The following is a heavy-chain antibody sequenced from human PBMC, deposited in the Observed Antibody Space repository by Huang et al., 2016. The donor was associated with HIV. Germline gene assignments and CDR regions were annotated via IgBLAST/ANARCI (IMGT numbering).Heavy chain of an antibody. CDR2: SYHSGTT. CDR3: AAHGRIVGIPAAPLRFDP. J-gene: IGHJ5*02. V-gene: IGHV4-39*01. Sequence: QLQLQESGPGLVKPSETLSLTCTVSGGSISSSSYYWGWIRQPPGKGLEWIGSSYHSGTTYYNPPLKSRVTISVDTSRTQFSLKLSSVTAADTAVYYCAAHGRIVGIPAAPLRFDPWGQGTLVTVSS. CDR1: GGSISSSSYY. D-gene: IGHD6-13*01.